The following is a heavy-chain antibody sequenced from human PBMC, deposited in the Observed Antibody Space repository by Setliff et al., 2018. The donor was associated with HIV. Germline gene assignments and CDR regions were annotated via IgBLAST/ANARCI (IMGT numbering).Heavy chain of an antibody. CDR1: RFTFNDYW. J-gene: IGHJ4*02. V-gene: IGHV3-15*04. CDR3: TTDRFV. CDR2: IDRDGGTI. Sequence: PGGSLRLSCVASRFTFNDYWMSWVRQAPGKGLEWVANIDRDGGTIDYTAPVKGRFTISRDDSKNTLYLEMNNLKTEDTAVYYCTTDRFVWGQGTLVTVSS. D-gene: IGHD3-16*01.